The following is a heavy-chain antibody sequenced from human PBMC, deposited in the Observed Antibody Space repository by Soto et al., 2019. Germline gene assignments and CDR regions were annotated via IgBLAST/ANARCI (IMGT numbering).Heavy chain of an antibody. J-gene: IGHJ4*02. Sequence: QVQLVQSGAEVKKPGASVKVSCKASGYTFTSYGISCVRQAPGQGLEWMGWISAYNGNTNYAQKLEGSVTMTTDTATSTAYMELMSLRSDDTAVYYCASYDYHNLTGGHYFDYWGQGTLFTVSS. CDR3: ASYDYHNLTGGHYFDY. CDR1: GYTFTSYG. D-gene: IGHD3-9*01. V-gene: IGHV1-18*01. CDR2: ISAYNGNT.